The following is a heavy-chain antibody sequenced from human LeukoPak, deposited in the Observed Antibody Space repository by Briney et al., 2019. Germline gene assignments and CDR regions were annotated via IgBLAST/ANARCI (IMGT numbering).Heavy chain of an antibody. CDR3: ATADYRVSGTGAPLDY. Sequence: SETLSLTCTVSGGSISSFYWSWIRQPPGKGLEWIGYIYYSGSANYNPSLKSRVTISVDTSKNQFSLKLNSVTAADTAVYYCATADYRVSGTGAPLDYWGQGTLVTVSS. J-gene: IGHJ4*02. CDR2: IYYSGSA. CDR1: GGSISSFY. V-gene: IGHV4-59*01. D-gene: IGHD3-10*01.